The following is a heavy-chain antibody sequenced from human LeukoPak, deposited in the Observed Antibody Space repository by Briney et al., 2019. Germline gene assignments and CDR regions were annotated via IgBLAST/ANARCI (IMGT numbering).Heavy chain of an antibody. V-gene: IGHV3-23*01. CDR3: ANSTMVRGVSWWFDP. D-gene: IGHD3-10*01. CDR2: ISGSADGT. CDR1: GFTFSSSA. J-gene: IGHJ5*02. Sequence: GGSLRLSCAASGFTFSSSAMSWVRQAPGKGLEWVSSISGSADGTYYADSVKGRFTISRDNSKNTLYLHMNSLRVEDAAVYYCANSTMVRGVSWWFDPWGQGRLVTVSS.